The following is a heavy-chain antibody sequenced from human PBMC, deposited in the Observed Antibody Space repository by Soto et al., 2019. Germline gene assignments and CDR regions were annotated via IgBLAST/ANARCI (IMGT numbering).Heavy chain of an antibody. CDR2: IYWDGDK. D-gene: IGHD6-19*01. Sequence: QITLKESGPTLVKPTQTLTLTCTFSGFSLYTSGVGVGWIRQPPGKALEWLALIYWDGDKRYGPSLKSRLTITKDTSKNQVVLTMTNMDPVDTATYYCAHLRGPYVAVAGHHNTNWFDPWGHGTLVTVSS. CDR1: GFSLYTSGVG. J-gene: IGHJ5*02. CDR3: AHLRGPYVAVAGHHNTNWFDP. V-gene: IGHV2-5*05.